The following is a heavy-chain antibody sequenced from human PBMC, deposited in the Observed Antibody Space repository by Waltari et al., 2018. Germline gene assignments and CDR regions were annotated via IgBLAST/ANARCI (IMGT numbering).Heavy chain of an antibody. CDR2: VMPLCGSA. CDR1: GDSFNISA. CDR3: ERSPLSGYYVNYFDP. V-gene: IGHV1-69*05. D-gene: IGHD3-22*01. Sequence: QVQLVQSGAEVRKPGSSVKVSCRSSGDSFNISAISWLRQAPGQGLEWMGGVMPLCGSANNGQWFQGRVTIATDESTRAEYMELSSLRSDDTAVYYCERSPLSGYYVNYFDPWGQGTPVTVSS. J-gene: IGHJ5*02.